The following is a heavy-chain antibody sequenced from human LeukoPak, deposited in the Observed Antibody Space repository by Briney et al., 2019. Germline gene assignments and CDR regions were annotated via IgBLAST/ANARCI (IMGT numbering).Heavy chain of an antibody. J-gene: IGHJ5*02. CDR3: ARDNLGFGEFDP. V-gene: IGHV4-30-4*01. Sequence: PSETLSLTCTVSRGSINSGDYYWSWIRQPPGKGLEWIGYIYYSGSTYYNPSLKSRVTISVDTSKNQFSLKLRSVTAADTAVYYCARDNLGFGEFDPWGQGTLVTVSS. CDR1: RGSINSGDYY. D-gene: IGHD3-10*01. CDR2: IYYSGST.